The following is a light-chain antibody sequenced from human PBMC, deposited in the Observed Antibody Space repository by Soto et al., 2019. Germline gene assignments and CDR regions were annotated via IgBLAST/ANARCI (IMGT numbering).Light chain of an antibody. Sequence: EIGLTQSPGPLSLSPGERATLSCRASQSVSSSYLAWYQQKPGQAPRLLIYGASSRATGIPDRFSGSGSGTDFTLTISRLEPEDFAVYYCQQYGSSLFTFGPGTKVDIK. V-gene: IGKV3-20*01. CDR2: GAS. CDR1: QSVSSSY. J-gene: IGKJ3*01. CDR3: QQYGSSLFT.